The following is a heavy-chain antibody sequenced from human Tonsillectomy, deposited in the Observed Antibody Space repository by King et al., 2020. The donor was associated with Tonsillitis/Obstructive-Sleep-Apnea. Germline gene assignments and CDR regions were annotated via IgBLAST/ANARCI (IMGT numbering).Heavy chain of an antibody. D-gene: IGHD5-12*01. Sequence: VQLQESGPGLVKPSQTLSLTCIVSGGSISSAGYYWTWIRQHPGKGLEWIGYIYYSGSTHYNPSLKSRVTMSVDTSKNQFSLRLSSVTAADTAVYYCATEVATGAFDYWGQGALVTVSS. V-gene: IGHV4-31*03. CDR2: IYYSGST. J-gene: IGHJ4*02. CDR1: GGSISSAGYY. CDR3: ATEVATGAFDY.